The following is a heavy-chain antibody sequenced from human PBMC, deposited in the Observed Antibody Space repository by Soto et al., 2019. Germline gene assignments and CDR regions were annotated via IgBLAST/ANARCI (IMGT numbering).Heavy chain of an antibody. CDR1: GGTFSSYA. J-gene: IGHJ3*02. CDR2: IIPLFNTS. V-gene: IGHV1-69*01. D-gene: IGHD3-22*01. Sequence: QVQLVQSGAEVKKPGSSVKVSCKASGGTFSSYAISWVRQAPGHGLEWMGGIIPLFNTSHYAQNFQGRVTITADESTNTAYMELSSLRSEDTAVYYCARDPVYYDGSLGSFDIWGQGTMVTVSS. CDR3: ARDPVYYDGSLGSFDI.